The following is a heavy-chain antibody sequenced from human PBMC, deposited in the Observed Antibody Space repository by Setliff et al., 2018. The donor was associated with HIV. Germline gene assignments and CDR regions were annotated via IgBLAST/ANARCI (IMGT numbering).Heavy chain of an antibody. V-gene: IGHV4-59*11. CDR2: IYYTGRDT. CDR3: ARDPGGLYCRSTSCQGGCFDP. D-gene: IGHD2-2*01. Sequence: PSETLSLTCTVSGGSISGHYWSWIRQTPGKGLEFIAYIYYTGRDTNYNPSLKSRVTISVDTSKNQLSLKLRSVTAADTAVYYCARDPGGLYCRSTSCQGGCFDPWGQGTLVTVSS. CDR1: GGSISGHY. J-gene: IGHJ5*02.